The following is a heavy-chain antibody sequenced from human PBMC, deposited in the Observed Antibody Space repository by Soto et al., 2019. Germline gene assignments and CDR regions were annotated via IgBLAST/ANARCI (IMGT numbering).Heavy chain of an antibody. CDR2: IYPGDSDT. CDR3: ARHGYYDSSGYYYALDYYYGMDV. Sequence: GESLKISCKGSGYSFTSYWIGWVRQMPGKGLEWMGIIYPGDSDTRYSPSFQGQVTISADKSISTAYLQWSSLKASDTATYYCARHGYYDSSGYYYALDYYYGMDVWGQGTTVTVSS. CDR1: GYSFTSYW. D-gene: IGHD3-22*01. V-gene: IGHV5-51*01. J-gene: IGHJ6*02.